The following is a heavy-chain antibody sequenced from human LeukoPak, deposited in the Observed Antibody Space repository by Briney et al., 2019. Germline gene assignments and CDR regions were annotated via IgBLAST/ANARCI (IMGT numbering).Heavy chain of an antibody. CDR2: IYPGDSDT. D-gene: IGHD2-15*01. Sequence: GESLKISCKGSGYSFTSYWIGWVRQMPGKGLEWMGIIYPGDSDTRYSPSFQGQVTISADKSISTAYLQWSSLKASDTAMYYCERHFSYCSGGSCYSHYFDYWGQGTLVTVSS. J-gene: IGHJ4*02. CDR3: ERHFSYCSGGSCYSHYFDY. CDR1: GYSFTSYW. V-gene: IGHV5-51*01.